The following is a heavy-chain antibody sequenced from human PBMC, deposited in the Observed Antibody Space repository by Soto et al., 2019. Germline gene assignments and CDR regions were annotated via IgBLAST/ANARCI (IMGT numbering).Heavy chain of an antibody. D-gene: IGHD1-20*01. CDR1: GGSLSSGDYY. CDR2: IYYSGST. CDR3: ARHISYYYYGMDV. Sequence: SETLSLTCTVSGGSLSSGDYYWSWIRQPPGKGLEWIGYIYYSGSTYYNPSLKSRVTISVDTSKNQFSLKLSSVTAADTAVYYCARHISYYYYGMDVWGQGTTVTVSS. J-gene: IGHJ6*02. V-gene: IGHV4-30-4*01.